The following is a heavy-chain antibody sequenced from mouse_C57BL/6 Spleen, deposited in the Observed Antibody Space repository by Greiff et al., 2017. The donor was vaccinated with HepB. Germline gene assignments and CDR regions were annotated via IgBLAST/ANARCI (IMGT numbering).Heavy chain of an antibody. J-gene: IGHJ3*01. CDR3: ARDRNYYGSSLAWFAY. CDR1: GYSFTSYY. V-gene: IGHV1-66*01. D-gene: IGHD1-1*01. Sequence: QVQLKQSGPELVKPGASVKISCKASGYSFTSYYIHWVKQRPGQGLEWIGWIYPGSGNTKYNEKFKGKVTLTADTSSSTAYMQLSSLTSEDSAVYYCARDRNYYGSSLAWFAYWGQGTLVTVSA. CDR2: IYPGSGNT.